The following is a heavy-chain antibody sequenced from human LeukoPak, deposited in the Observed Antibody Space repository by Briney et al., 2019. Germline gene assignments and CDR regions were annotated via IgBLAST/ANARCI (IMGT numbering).Heavy chain of an antibody. CDR2: ISPHNGDT. J-gene: IGHJ1*01. V-gene: IGHV1-2*02. CDR1: GYSFSDHY. D-gene: IGHD3/OR15-3a*01. CDR3: AREGTVRELDY. Sequence: SVQVSFKAPGYSFSDHYIHWVRQAPGQGLEGMGWISPHNGDTNYEQMFQGRLTLTRDTSISTVYTEVSRLRSDDAAVYYCAREGTVRELDYWGQGTLVTVSS.